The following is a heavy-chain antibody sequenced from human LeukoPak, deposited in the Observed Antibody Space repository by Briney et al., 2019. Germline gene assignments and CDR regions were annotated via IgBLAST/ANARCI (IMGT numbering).Heavy chain of an antibody. Sequence: ASVKVSCKASGYTFTSYYMHWVRQAPGQGLEWMGIINPSGGSTSYAQKFQGRDTMTRDTSTSTVYMELSSLRSEDTAVFYCAGAEAAYYYFDYWGQGTLVTVSS. CDR1: GYTFTSYY. V-gene: IGHV1-46*01. D-gene: IGHD6-19*01. CDR3: AGAEAAYYYFDY. J-gene: IGHJ4*02. CDR2: INPSGGST.